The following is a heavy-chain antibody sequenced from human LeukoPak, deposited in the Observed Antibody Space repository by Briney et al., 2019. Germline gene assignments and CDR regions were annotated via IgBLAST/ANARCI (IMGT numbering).Heavy chain of an antibody. D-gene: IGHD3-9*01. J-gene: IGHJ6*02. CDR2: ISSSSSYI. Sequence: PGGSLRLSCAASGFTFSSYSMYWVRQAPGKGLEWVSSISSSSSYIYYADSVKGRFTISRDNAKNSLYLQMNSLGAEDTAVYHCASDILTGYRLGNGMDVWGQGTTVTVSS. V-gene: IGHV3-21*01. CDR3: ASDILTGYRLGNGMDV. CDR1: GFTFSSYS.